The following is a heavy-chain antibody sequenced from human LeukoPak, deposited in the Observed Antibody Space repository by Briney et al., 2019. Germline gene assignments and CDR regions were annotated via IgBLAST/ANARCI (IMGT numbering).Heavy chain of an antibody. CDR2: IYYSGST. V-gene: IGHV4-61*01. CDR1: GGSVSSGSYY. D-gene: IGHD3-16*02. Sequence: PSVTLSLTCTVSGGSVSSGSYYWSWIRQPPGKGLEWIGYIYYSGSTNYNPSLKSRVTISVDTSKNQFSLKLSSVTAADTAVYYCARDMGRYSFDYWGQGTLVTVSS. CDR3: ARDMGRYSFDY. J-gene: IGHJ4*02.